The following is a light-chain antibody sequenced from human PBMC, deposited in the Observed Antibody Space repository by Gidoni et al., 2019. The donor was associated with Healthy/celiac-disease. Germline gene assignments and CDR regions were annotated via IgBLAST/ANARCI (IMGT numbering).Light chain of an antibody. CDR3: QRRSSWPPALT. Sequence: EIVLTQSPATLSLSPGERATLSCRARQSVSSYLAWYQQKPGPAPRLLIYAASSAATGTPARFGGGASGAAFPLTISRLQPEDFAVYCCQRRSSWPPALTFGGGTKVEIK. V-gene: IGKV3-11*01. J-gene: IGKJ4*01. CDR1: QSVSSY. CDR2: AAS.